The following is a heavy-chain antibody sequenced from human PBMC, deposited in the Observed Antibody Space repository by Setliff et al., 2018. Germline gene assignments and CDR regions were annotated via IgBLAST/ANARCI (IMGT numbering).Heavy chain of an antibody. CDR3: ARDAVYFDILTGTNYLDP. Sequence: GGSLRLSCVASGSSFRSYAMSWVRQAPGKGLEWVSTLSGSGVSTYYLDSVKGRFTISRDNSKNTLYLQMNSLRTEDTGVYYCARDAVYFDILTGTNYLDPWGQGTLVTVS. CDR1: GSSFRSYA. J-gene: IGHJ5*02. D-gene: IGHD3-9*01. CDR2: LSGSGVST. V-gene: IGHV3-23*01.